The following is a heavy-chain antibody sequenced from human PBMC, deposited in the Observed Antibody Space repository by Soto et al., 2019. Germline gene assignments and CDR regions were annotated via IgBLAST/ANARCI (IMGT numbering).Heavy chain of an antibody. CDR1: GFTFSDYA. CDR2: ISGGDGDT. CDR3: AKGRTYFDF. J-gene: IGHJ4*02. V-gene: IGHV3-23*01. Sequence: EVVLLQSGGDLVQPGGSLRLSCAASGFTFSDYAMTWVRQAPGKGLEWVSDISGGDGDTHYADSVRGRFVISRDNSKNTLFLEMNSLRAEDAAVYYCAKGRTYFDFWGQGSLVTVSS.